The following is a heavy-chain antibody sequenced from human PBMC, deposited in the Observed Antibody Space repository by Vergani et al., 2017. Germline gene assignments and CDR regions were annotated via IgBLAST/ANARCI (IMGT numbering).Heavy chain of an antibody. Sequence: EVQLLESGGGLVQPGGSLRLSCAASGFTFSSYAMSWVRQAPGKGLEWVSAISGSGGSTYYADSVKGRLTISRDKSKNTLYLQMNSLRAEDTAVYYCAKDRGYSSSWYGWFDPWGQGTLVTVSS. CDR3: AKDRGYSSSWYGWFDP. CDR2: ISGSGGST. V-gene: IGHV3-23*01. D-gene: IGHD6-13*01. J-gene: IGHJ5*02. CDR1: GFTFSSYA.